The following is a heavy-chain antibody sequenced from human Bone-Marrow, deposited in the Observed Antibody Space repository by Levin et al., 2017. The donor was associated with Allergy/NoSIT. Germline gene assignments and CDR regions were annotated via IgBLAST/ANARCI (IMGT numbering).Heavy chain of an antibody. CDR1: GFTFSSYA. Sequence: GESLKISCAASGFTFSSYAMHWVRQAPGKGLEWVAVISYDGSNKYYADSVKGRFTISRDNSKNTLYLQMNSLRAEDTAVYYCARDGLHRRVRDFWSGYYVDYYYYGMDVWGQGTTVTVSS. CDR2: ISYDGSNK. J-gene: IGHJ6*02. V-gene: IGHV3-30-3*01. D-gene: IGHD3-3*01. CDR3: ARDGLHRRVRDFWSGYYVDYYYYGMDV.